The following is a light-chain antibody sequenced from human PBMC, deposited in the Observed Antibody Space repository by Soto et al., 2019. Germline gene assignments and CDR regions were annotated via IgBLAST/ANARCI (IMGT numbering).Light chain of an antibody. CDR1: QCVISSY. V-gene: IGKV3-20*01. Sequence: EIGLTQYPGTLALSPGVRATLSCRASQCVISSYFAWYQQKPGQAPRLLLSGASSRATGIPDSFSCGGSGTVFTPTMSRQESEDFAGYFCHHYTGSPLTVGGGTKVEIK. CDR2: GAS. CDR3: HHYTGSPLT. J-gene: IGKJ4*02.